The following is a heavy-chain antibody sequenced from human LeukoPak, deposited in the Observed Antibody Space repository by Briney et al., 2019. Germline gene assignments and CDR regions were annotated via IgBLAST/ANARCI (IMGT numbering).Heavy chain of an antibody. V-gene: IGHV1-2*02. D-gene: IGHD3-10*01. CDR1: GYTFTGYY. CDR2: INPNSGGT. J-gene: IGHJ5*02. CDR3: ARSSLPFRGGSNWFDP. Sequence: ASVKVSCKASGYTFTGYYMHWVRPAPGQGLEWMGWINPNSGGTNYAQKFQGRVTMTRDTSISTAYMELSRLRSDDTAVYYCARSSLPFRGGSNWFDPWGQGTLVTVSS.